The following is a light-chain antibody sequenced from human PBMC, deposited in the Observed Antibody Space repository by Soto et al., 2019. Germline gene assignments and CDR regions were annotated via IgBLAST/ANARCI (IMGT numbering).Light chain of an antibody. J-gene: IGKJ5*01. CDR2: GAS. Sequence: EVMLSQSPGTLSLSPGERATLSCRASQSVSSSYLAWYQQKPGQAPRLLIYGASSRATGIPDRFSGSGSGTDFTLTISSLEPEDFAVYYCQQRSNWPRITFGQGTLL. CDR3: QQRSNWPRIT. CDR1: QSVSSSY. V-gene: IGKV3D-20*02.